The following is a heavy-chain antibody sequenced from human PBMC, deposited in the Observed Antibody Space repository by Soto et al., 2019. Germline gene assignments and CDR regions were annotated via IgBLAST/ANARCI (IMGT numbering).Heavy chain of an antibody. V-gene: IGHV4-34*01. J-gene: IGHJ6*02. CDR2: INHSGST. CDR3: ARDREMATKIYYYYYGMDV. CDR1: GGSFGGYY. Sequence: PSETLSLTCAVYGGSFGGYYWSWIRQPPGKGLEWIGEINHSGSTNYNPSLKSRVTISVDTSKNQFSLKLSSVTAADTAVYYCARDREMATKIYYYYYGMDVWGQGTTVTVSS. D-gene: IGHD5-12*01.